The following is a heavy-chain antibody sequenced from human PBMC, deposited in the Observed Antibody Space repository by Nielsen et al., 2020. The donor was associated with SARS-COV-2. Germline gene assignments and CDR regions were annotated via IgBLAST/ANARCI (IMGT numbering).Heavy chain of an antibody. CDR2: IYYSGST. D-gene: IGHD2/OR15-2a*01. CDR1: GGSISSSSYY. V-gene: IGHV4-39*01. CDR3: ARGGSSNYYYYLDI. J-gene: IGHJ6*03. Sequence: SETLSLTCTVSGGSISSSSYYWGWIRQPPGKGLDWFGSIYYSGSTYYDPSLKSRVTISVDTSKNQFSLKLSSVTAADTAIYYCARGGSSNYYYYLDIWGKGTTVTVSS.